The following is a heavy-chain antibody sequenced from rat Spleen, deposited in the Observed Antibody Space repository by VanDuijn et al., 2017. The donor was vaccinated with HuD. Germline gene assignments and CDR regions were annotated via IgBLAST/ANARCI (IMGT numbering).Heavy chain of an antibody. D-gene: IGHD1-12*02. J-gene: IGHJ3*01. CDR2: INSAGST. CDR3: ARSDGTHYYLPFAN. V-gene: IGHV3-3*01. Sequence: EVQLQESGPGLVKPSQSLSLTCSVTGHSISSGYRWNWIRKFPGNELEWMGYINSAGSTIYNPSLQSRISITRDTSRNHFFLQVNSVTTDDTATYYCARSDGTHYYLPFANWGQGTVVTVSS. CDR1: GHSISSGYR.